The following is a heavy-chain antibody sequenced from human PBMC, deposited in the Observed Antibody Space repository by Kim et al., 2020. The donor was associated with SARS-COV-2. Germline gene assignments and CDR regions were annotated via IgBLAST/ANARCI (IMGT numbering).Heavy chain of an antibody. V-gene: IGHV2-70*01. D-gene: IGHD4-17*01. CDR3: ARGPDYGGNSGIDY. Sequence: STSLKTRLTISKDTSKNQVVLTMTNMDPVDTATYYCARGPDYGGNSGIDYWGQGTLVTVSS. J-gene: IGHJ4*02.